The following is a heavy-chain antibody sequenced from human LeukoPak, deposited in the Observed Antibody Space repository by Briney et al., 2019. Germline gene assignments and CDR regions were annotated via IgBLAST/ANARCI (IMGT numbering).Heavy chain of an antibody. CDR2: IYYSGST. Sequence: PSETLSLTCTVSGGSISSSSYYWDWIRQPPGKGLEWIGSIYYSGSTYYNPSLKSRVTISVDTSKNQFSLKLSSVTAADTAVYYCARVGIAVAGLHYYYCMDVWGKGTTVTVSS. D-gene: IGHD6-19*01. CDR1: GGSISSSSYY. CDR3: ARVGIAVAGLHYYYCMDV. V-gene: IGHV4-39*07. J-gene: IGHJ6*03.